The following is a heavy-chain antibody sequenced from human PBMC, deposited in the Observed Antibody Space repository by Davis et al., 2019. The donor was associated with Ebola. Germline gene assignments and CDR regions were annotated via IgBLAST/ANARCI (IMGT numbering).Heavy chain of an antibody. Sequence: GGSLRLSCAASGFTFSSYAMSWVRQAPGKGLEWVSAISGSGGSTYYADSVKGRFTISRDNSKNTLYLQMNSLRAEDTAVYYCARDGDMITFGGVFDYWGQGTLVTVSS. CDR3: ARDGDMITFGGVFDY. CDR1: GFTFSSYA. CDR2: ISGSGGST. J-gene: IGHJ4*02. D-gene: IGHD3-16*01. V-gene: IGHV3-23*01.